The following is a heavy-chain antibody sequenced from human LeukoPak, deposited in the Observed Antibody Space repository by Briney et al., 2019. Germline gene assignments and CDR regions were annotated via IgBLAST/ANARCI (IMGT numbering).Heavy chain of an antibody. D-gene: IGHD4-11*01. J-gene: IGHJ4*02. Sequence: PGGSLRLSCAASGFTFSSYAMSWVRQAPGKGLEWVSAISGSGGSTYYADSVKGRFTISRDNSKNTLYLQMNSLRAEDTAVYYCAKDLDACVSNGGFDYWGQGTLVTVSS. V-gene: IGHV3-23*01. CDR3: AKDLDACVSNGGFDY. CDR2: ISGSGGST. CDR1: GFTFSSYA.